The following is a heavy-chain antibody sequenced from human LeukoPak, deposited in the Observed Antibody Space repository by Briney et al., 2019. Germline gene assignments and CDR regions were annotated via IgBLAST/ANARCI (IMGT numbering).Heavy chain of an antibody. CDR1: GFTFSSYA. Sequence: GGSLRLSCAASGFTFSSYAMSWVRQAPGRGLEWVSAISGSGGSTYYADSVKGRFTISRDNSKNTLYLQMNSLGAEDTAVYYCAKDPAGSSYFDYWGQGTLVTVSS. D-gene: IGHD1-26*01. J-gene: IGHJ4*02. CDR2: ISGSGGST. V-gene: IGHV3-23*01. CDR3: AKDPAGSSYFDY.